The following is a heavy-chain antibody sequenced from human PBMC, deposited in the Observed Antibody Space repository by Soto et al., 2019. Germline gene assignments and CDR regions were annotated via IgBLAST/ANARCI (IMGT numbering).Heavy chain of an antibody. CDR3: ARELGYCSGGSCPGDY. V-gene: IGHV3-33*01. CDR1: GFTFSSYG. J-gene: IGHJ4*02. D-gene: IGHD2-15*01. CDR2: IWYDGSNK. Sequence: QVQLVESGGGVVQPGRSLRLSCAASGFTFSSYGMHWVRQAPGKGLEWVAVIWYDGSNKYYADSVKGRFIISRDNSKNTLYLQMNSLRAEDTAVYYCARELGYCSGGSCPGDYWGQGTLVTVSS.